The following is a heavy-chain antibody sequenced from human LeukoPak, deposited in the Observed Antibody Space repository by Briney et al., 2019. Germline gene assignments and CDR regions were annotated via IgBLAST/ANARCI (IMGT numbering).Heavy chain of an antibody. Sequence: ASVKVSCKASGYTFTGYYMHWVRQAPGQGLEWMGWINPNSGGTNYAQKFQGWVTMTRDTSISTAYMELSRLRSDDTAVYYCARDGALARPWAIWDYWGQGTLVTVSS. J-gene: IGHJ4*02. D-gene: IGHD3-3*01. CDR3: ARDGALARPWAIWDY. CDR2: INPNSGGT. CDR1: GYTFTGYY. V-gene: IGHV1-2*04.